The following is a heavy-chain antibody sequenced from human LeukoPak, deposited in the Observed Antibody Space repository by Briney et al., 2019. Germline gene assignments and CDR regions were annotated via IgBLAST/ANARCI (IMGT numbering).Heavy chain of an antibody. CDR2: INPNSGGT. J-gene: IGHJ4*02. CDR1: GYTFTGYY. D-gene: IGHD3-10*01. CDR3: ARAYYYGSGSYPGDY. V-gene: IGHV1-2*02. Sequence: ASVKVSCKASGYTFTGYYMHWVRQAPGQGLEWMGWINPNSGGTNYAQKFQGRVTMTRDTSISTAYMELSRLRSDDTAVYYCARAYYYGSGSYPGDYWGQGTLVTVSS.